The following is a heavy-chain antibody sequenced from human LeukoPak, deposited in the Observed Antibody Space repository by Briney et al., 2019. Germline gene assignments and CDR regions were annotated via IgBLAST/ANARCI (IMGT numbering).Heavy chain of an antibody. Sequence: GGSLRLSCAASGFTFSNAWMSWVRQAPGKGLEWVGRIKSKTDGGTTDYAAPVKGRFTISRDDSKNTLYLQMNSLRAEDTAVYYCARDSDFDSSGYYPYYYYYYNMDVWGQGTTVTVSS. CDR2: IKSKTDGGTT. J-gene: IGHJ6*02. CDR1: GFTFSNAW. V-gene: IGHV3-15*01. CDR3: ARDSDFDSSGYYPYYYYYYNMDV. D-gene: IGHD3-22*01.